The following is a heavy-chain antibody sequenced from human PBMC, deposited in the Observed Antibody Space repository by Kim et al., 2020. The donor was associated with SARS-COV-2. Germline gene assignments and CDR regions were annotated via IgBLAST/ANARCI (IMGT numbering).Heavy chain of an antibody. CDR3: AKDYKRTYYYDSSGYYGAGD. V-gene: IGHV3-23*01. Sequence: GGSLRLSCAASGFTFSSYAMSWVRQAPGKGLEWVSAISGSGGSTYYADSVKGRFTISRDNSKNTLYLQMNSLRAEDTAVYYCAKDYKRTYYYDSSGYYGAGDWGQGTLVTISS. J-gene: IGHJ4*02. D-gene: IGHD3-22*01. CDR1: GFTFSSYA. CDR2: ISGSGGST.